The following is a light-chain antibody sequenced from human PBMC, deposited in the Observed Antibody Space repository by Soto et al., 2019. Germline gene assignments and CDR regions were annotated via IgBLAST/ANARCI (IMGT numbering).Light chain of an antibody. CDR3: QQYGGSPPRYT. CDR1: QTVSNNY. J-gene: IGKJ2*01. Sequence: EVVLTQSPDALSLSPGERATLSCRASQTVSNNYLAWYQQRPGQAPRLLIYGASSRATDIPDRFSGSGSGTDFTLTISRLEPEDFAVYYCQQYGGSPPRYTFGQGTKPEIK. CDR2: GAS. V-gene: IGKV3-20*01.